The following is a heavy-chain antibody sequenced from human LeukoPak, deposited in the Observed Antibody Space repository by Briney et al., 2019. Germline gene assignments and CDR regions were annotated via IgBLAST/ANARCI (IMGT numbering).Heavy chain of an antibody. CDR2: ISDNGGST. D-gene: IGHD3/OR15-3a*01. Sequence: GGSLRLSCAVSGITLNNYGMTWVRQAPGKGLEWVAGISDNGGSTKYADSVKGRFTISRDNPKNTLYLQMNSLRAEDTAVYFCAKRGVVIRVILVGFHKEAYYFESWGQGALVTVSS. J-gene: IGHJ4*02. V-gene: IGHV3-23*01. CDR3: AKRGVVIRVILVGFHKEAYYFES. CDR1: GITLNNYG.